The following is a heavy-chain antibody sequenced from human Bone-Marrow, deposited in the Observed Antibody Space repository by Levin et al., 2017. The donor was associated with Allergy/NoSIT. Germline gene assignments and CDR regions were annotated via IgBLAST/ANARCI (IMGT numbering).Heavy chain of an antibody. CDR2: IKSSGDDT. J-gene: IGHJ5*02. Sequence: QPGGSLRLSCAASGFTFTGYSMTWVRQAPGKGLEWVSIIKSSGDDTYYADSVKGRFTISRDNSKNTLFLQMNSLRAEDTAIYFCAKKTASPHFDAWGQGTLVTVSS. V-gene: IGHV3-23*01. CDR1: GFTFTGYS. CDR3: AKKTASPHFDA. D-gene: IGHD6-25*01.